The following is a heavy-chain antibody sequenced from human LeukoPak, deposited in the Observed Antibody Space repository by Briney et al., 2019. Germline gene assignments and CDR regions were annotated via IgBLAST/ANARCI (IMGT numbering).Heavy chain of an antibody. Sequence: AGGSLRLSCAASGFTVSNNYLSWVRQAPGKGLEWVSAISGSGGSTYYADSVKGRFTISRDSSKNTLYLQMNSLRAEDTAAYYCAKGPSKRSGYDNPFDSWGQGTLVTVSS. V-gene: IGHV3-23*01. J-gene: IGHJ4*02. CDR1: GFTVSNNY. D-gene: IGHD5-12*01. CDR3: AKGPSKRSGYDNPFDS. CDR2: ISGSGGST.